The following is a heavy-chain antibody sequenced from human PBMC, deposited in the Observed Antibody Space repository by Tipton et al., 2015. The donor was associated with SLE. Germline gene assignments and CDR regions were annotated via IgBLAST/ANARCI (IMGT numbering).Heavy chain of an antibody. D-gene: IGHD2-15*01. V-gene: IGHV3-48*01. CDR2: ISSSSSTI. CDR1: GFPFSSYI. Sequence: SLRLSCAASGFPFSSYIMNWVRQAPGMGLEWVSYISSSSSTIYYADSVKGRFTISRDNAKNSLYLQMNSLRAEDTAVYYCARYGSGVSCYAYNWFDAWGQGTLVTVSS. CDR3: ARYGSGVSCYAYNWFDA. J-gene: IGHJ5*02.